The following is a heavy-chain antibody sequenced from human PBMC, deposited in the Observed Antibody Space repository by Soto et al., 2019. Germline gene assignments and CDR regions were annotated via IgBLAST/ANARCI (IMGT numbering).Heavy chain of an antibody. D-gene: IGHD2-2*01. CDR1: GFTFSGHW. V-gene: IGHV3-74*03. Sequence: EVQLVESGGDLVRPGGSLRLSCAASGFTFSGHWMHWVRQVPGKGLEWVSRVNTDGGTSAYADSVKGRFTISGENAKNTRYLQMSGLRAEDAAVYYCAREAGYCSRTSCYRRAFDTWGQGTTVSVSS. CDR3: AREAGYCSRTSCYRRAFDT. CDR2: VNTDGGTS. J-gene: IGHJ3*02.